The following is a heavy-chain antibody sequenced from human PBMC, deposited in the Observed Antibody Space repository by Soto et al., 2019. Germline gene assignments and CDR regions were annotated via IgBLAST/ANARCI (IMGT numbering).Heavy chain of an antibody. D-gene: IGHD2-2*02. CDR2: IYPGDSDT. J-gene: IGHJ6*02. V-gene: IGHV5-51*01. CDR3: AGLRDIVVVPAAIGYYYGMDV. CDR1: GYSFTSYW. Sequence: GESLKISCKGSGYSFTSYWISWVRQMPGKGLEWMGIIYPGDSDTRYSPSFQGQVTISADKSISTAYLQWSSLKASDTATYYCAGLRDIVVVPAAIGYYYGMDVWGQGTTVTVSS.